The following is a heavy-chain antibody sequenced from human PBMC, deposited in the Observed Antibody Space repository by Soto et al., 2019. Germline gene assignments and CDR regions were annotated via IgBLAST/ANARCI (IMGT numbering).Heavy chain of an antibody. D-gene: IGHD1-20*01. Sequence: SETLSLTCTVSGGSISSGDYYWSWIRQPPGKGLEWIGYICYSGSTNYNPSLKSRVTISVDTSTNHFSLKLSSVTAADTAVYYCARHRSSGNWYRSYFDYWGQGTLVTVSS. V-gene: IGHV4-61*03. CDR3: ARHRSSGNWYRSYFDY. CDR1: GGSISSGDYY. CDR2: ICYSGST. J-gene: IGHJ4*02.